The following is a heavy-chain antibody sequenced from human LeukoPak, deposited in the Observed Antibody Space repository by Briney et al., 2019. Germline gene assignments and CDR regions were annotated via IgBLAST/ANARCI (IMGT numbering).Heavy chain of an antibody. J-gene: IGHJ5*02. CDR2: IVVGSGNT. CDR3: AARYCTNGVCYNGFDP. CDR1: GFTFTSSA. Sequence: ETSVKVSCKASGFTFTSSAMQWVRQARGQRLEWIGWIVVGSGNTNYAQKFQERVTITRDMSTSTAYMELSSLRSEDTAVYYCAARYCTNGVCYNGFDPWGQGTLVTVSP. D-gene: IGHD2-8*01. V-gene: IGHV1-58*02.